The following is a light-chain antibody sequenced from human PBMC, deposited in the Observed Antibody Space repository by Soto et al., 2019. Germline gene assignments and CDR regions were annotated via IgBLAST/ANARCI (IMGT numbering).Light chain of an antibody. V-gene: IGLV1-40*01. Sequence: QSVLTQQPSVSGAPGQRVTISCTGRSSNIGAGYDLHWYQQLPGTAPKLLIYDNTNRPSGVPDRFSGSKSGTSASLAITGLQAEDEADYYCQSYDTSLRAYVFGTGTKVTVL. CDR1: SSNIGAGYD. J-gene: IGLJ1*01. CDR3: QSYDTSLRAYV. CDR2: DNT.